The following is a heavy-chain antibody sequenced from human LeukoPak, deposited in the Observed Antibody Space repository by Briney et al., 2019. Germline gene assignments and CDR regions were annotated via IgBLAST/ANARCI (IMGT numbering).Heavy chain of an antibody. CDR2: INPNSGGT. CDR1: GYTFTGHY. J-gene: IGHJ4*02. CDR3: ARPKYSSGVWSYDY. Sequence: ASVKVSCKASGYTFTGHYMHWVRQAPGQGLEWMGWINPNSGGTNYAQKFQGRVTMTRDTSISTAYMELSRLRSDDTAVYYCARPKYSSGVWSYDYWGQGTLVTVSS. V-gene: IGHV1-2*02. D-gene: IGHD6-19*01.